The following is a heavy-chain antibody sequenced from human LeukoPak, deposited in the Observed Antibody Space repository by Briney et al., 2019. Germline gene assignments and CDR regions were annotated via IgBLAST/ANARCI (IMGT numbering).Heavy chain of an antibody. J-gene: IGHJ3*02. Sequence: GGSLRLSCAASGFTLSSYWMHWVRQVPGKGLVWVSRINSDGSGTSDADSVKGRFTISRGNAKNTLYLQMNSLRAEDTAVYYCARGERHAFDIWGQGTMVTVSS. CDR1: GFTLSSYW. CDR3: ARGERHAFDI. CDR2: INSDGSGT. V-gene: IGHV3-74*01.